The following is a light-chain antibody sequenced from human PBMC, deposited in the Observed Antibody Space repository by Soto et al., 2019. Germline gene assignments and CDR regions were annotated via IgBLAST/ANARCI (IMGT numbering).Light chain of an antibody. V-gene: IGKV3-15*01. CDR2: GAS. Sequence: DIVMTQSPATLSVSPGERATLPCRASQSVRSNLAWYQQEPGQSPRLLIYGASTRATGIPARFSGSGSGTEFTLTISSLQSEDFAVYYCQQYNNWPPITFGQGTKVDIK. CDR1: QSVRSN. J-gene: IGKJ1*01. CDR3: QQYNNWPPIT.